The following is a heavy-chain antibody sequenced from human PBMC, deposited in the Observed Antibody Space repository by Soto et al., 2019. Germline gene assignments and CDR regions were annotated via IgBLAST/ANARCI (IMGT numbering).Heavy chain of an antibody. CDR3: ARGHTHCIGGSCYFWFDP. J-gene: IGHJ5*02. Sequence: QVQLVQSGAEVKKPGASVKVSCKASGYTFTSYDINWVRQAPGQGLEWMGWMNPNSGNTGYAQKFQGRVTMTRNTSISTAYMDRNSLTSYDTAVYYCARGHTHCIGGSCYFWFDPWGQGTLVTVSS. V-gene: IGHV1-8*01. D-gene: IGHD2-15*01. CDR1: GYTFTSYD. CDR2: MNPNSGNT.